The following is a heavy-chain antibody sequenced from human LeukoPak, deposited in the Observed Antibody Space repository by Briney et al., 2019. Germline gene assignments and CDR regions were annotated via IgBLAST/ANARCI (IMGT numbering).Heavy chain of an antibody. CDR2: IYYSGST. CDR1: GGSISSGGYY. V-gene: IGHV4-31*03. J-gene: IGHJ3*02. Sequence: SETLSLTCTVSGGSISSGGYYWSWIRQHPGKGLEWIGYIYYSGSTYYNPSLKSRVTISVDTSKNQFSLKLSSVTAADTAVYYCARSEEYYDSSGYRPDAFDIWGQGTMVTVSS. CDR3: ARSEEYYDSSGYRPDAFDI. D-gene: IGHD3-22*01.